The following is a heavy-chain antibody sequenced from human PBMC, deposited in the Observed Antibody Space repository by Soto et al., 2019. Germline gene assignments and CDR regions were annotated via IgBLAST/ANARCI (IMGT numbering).Heavy chain of an antibody. J-gene: IGHJ4*02. D-gene: IGHD2-8*02. CDR1: GASITGSSY. CDR3: ARGMTPPGAPAWYYFDS. V-gene: IGHV4-4*07. CDR2: FSLSGTT. Sequence: SETLSLTCTVSGASITGSSYCSWIRQPAGKGLEWIGRFSLSGTTNYNPSLRSRVTMSADVSKNQFSLRLTSVTAADTALYYCARGMTPPGAPAWYYFDSWGQGTLVTVSS.